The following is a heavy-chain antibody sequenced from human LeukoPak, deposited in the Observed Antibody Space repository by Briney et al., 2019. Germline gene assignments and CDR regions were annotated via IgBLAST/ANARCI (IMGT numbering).Heavy chain of an antibody. J-gene: IGHJ5*02. CDR3: ARAPSPRLWFGEYSPNWFDP. Sequence: SETLSLTCTVSGGSISSSSYYWGWVRQPPGKGLEWIGSIYYSGSTYYNPSLKSRVTISVDTSKNQFSLKLSSVTAADTAVYYCARAPSPRLWFGEYSPNWFDPWGQGTLVTVSS. CDR2: IYYSGST. CDR1: GGSISSSSYY. D-gene: IGHD3-10*01. V-gene: IGHV4-39*07.